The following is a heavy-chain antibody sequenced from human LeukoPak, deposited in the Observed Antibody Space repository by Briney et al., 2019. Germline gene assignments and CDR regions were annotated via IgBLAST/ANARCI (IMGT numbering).Heavy chain of an antibody. Sequence: SETLSLTCTVSGGSISSSSYYWGWIRQPPGKGLEWIGSIYYSGSTYYNPSLKSRVTISVDTSKNQFSLKLSSVTAADTAVYYCARDDPLVAATPWGQGTLVTVSS. CDR1: GGSISSSSYY. J-gene: IGHJ4*02. V-gene: IGHV4-39*07. D-gene: IGHD2-15*01. CDR2: IYYSGST. CDR3: ARDDPLVAATP.